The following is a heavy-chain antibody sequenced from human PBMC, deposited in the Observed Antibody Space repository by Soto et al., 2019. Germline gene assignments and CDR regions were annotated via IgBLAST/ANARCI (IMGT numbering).Heavy chain of an antibody. J-gene: IGHJ5*02. D-gene: IGHD2-2*01. CDR2: IHYSGST. V-gene: IGHV4-31*03. Sequence: SETLSLTCTVSGGSISSGGYYWSWIRQHPGKGLEWIGYIHYSGSTYYNPSLKSRVTISVDTSKNQFSLKLSSVTAADTAVYYCARGKDIVVVSPNWFDPWGQGTLVTVSS. CDR1: GGSISSGGYY. CDR3: ARGKDIVVVSPNWFDP.